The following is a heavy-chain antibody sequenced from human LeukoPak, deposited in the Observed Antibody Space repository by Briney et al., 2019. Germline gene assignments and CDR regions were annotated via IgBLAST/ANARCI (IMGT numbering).Heavy chain of an antibody. Sequence: SETLSLTCTVSGGSISSHYWSWIRQPPGKGLEWIGYIYYSGSTNYNPSLKSRVTISVDTSKNQFSLKLSSVTAADTAVYYCARSSGWEADYWGQGTLVTVSS. D-gene: IGHD6-19*01. CDR1: GGSISSHY. J-gene: IGHJ4*02. CDR3: ARSSGWEADY. CDR2: IYYSGST. V-gene: IGHV4-59*11.